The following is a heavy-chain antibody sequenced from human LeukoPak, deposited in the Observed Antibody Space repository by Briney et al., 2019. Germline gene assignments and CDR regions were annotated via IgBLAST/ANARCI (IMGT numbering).Heavy chain of an antibody. CDR1: GGTFCSYA. CDR2: IIPFLDIA. D-gene: IGHD3-10*01. V-gene: IGHV1-69*04. Sequence: SVKVSCKASGGTFCSYAISWVRQAPGQGLEWMGRIIPFLDIANYAQKFQGRVTITADKSTSTAYMELSSLRSEDTAVYYCARPSGGYYELHDAIAIWGQGTMVTVSS. CDR3: ARPSGGYYELHDAIAI. J-gene: IGHJ3*02.